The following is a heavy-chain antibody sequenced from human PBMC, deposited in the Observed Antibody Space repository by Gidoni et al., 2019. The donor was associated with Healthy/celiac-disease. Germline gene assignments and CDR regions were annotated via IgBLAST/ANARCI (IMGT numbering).Heavy chain of an antibody. CDR2: ISSNGGST. D-gene: IGHD1-26*01. CDR3: ARDSGSRIGYFDY. V-gene: IGHV3-64*01. CDR1: GFAFSSYA. Sequence: EVQLVESGGGLVQPGGSRRLSCAASGFAFSSYAMHWVRQAQGKGLEYVSAISSNGGSTYYANSVKGRFTISRDNSKNTLYLQMGSLRAEDMAVYYCARDSGSRIGYFDYWGQGTLVTVSS. J-gene: IGHJ4*02.